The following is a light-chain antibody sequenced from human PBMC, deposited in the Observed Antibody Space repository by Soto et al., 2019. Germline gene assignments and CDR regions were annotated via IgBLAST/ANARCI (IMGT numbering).Light chain of an antibody. CDR2: AAS. J-gene: IGKJ5*01. V-gene: IGKV1-9*01. CDR3: QHLISYPVT. Sequence: IRLTQSPSFLSASVGNRVTTTCRASQCIYNYLAWYQQEPGKCSKLLIYAASSLHSGVPSRFSGSGSGTEFTLTISSLQPEDFATYYCQHLISYPVTFGQGSRL. CDR1: QCIYNY.